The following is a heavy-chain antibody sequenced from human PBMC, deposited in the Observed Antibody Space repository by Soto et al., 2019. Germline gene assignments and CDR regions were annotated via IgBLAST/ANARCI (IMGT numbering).Heavy chain of an antibody. CDR3: AGRSSGWYFDY. J-gene: IGHJ4*02. Sequence: EVQLLESGGGLVQPGVSLRLSCAASGFTFSSYAMSWVRQAPGKGLEWVSVISGSGDSTYYADSVKGRLTIYRYNSKNTLYLQMNSLRVEDTSVYFCAGRSSGWYFDYWGQGTLVTVSS. CDR1: GFTFSSYA. V-gene: IGHV3-23*01. CDR2: ISGSGDST. D-gene: IGHD6-19*01.